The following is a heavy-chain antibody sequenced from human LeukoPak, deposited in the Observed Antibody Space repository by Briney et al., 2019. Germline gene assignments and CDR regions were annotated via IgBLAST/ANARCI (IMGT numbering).Heavy chain of an antibody. D-gene: IGHD6-13*01. Sequence: SETLSLTCTVSGGSISSSSYYWGWIRQPPGKGLEWIGSIYYSGSTYYNPSLKSRVTISVDTSKNQFSLKLSSVTAADTAVYYCARHGPPGEGGFRELLKRYSSSWYFSYWGQGTLVTVSS. CDR1: GGSISSSSYY. V-gene: IGHV4-39*01. CDR2: IYYSGST. J-gene: IGHJ4*02. CDR3: ARHGPPGEGGFRELLKRYSSSWYFSY.